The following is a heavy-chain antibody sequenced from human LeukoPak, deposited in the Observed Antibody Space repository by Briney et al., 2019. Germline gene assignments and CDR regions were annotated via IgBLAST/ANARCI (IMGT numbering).Heavy chain of an antibody. CDR1: EFTFSSYA. CDR3: AKDGGMTTVTPFDY. V-gene: IGHV3-23*01. D-gene: IGHD4-17*01. CDR2: ISGSGGST. J-gene: IGHJ4*02. Sequence: GSLRLSCAASEFTFSSYAMSWVRQAPGKGLEWVSAISGSGGSTYYADSVKGRFTISRDNSKNTLYLQMNSLRAEDTAVYYCAKDGGMTTVTPFDYWGQGTLVTVSS.